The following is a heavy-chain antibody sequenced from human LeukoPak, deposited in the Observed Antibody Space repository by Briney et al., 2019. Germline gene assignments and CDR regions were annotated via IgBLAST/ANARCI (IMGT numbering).Heavy chain of an antibody. Sequence: GGSLRLSCAASGFTFSSYGMHWVRQAPGKGLEWVAVISYDGSNKYYADSVRGRFTISRDNSKNTLYLQMNSLRAEDTAVYYCAREVAAAGTNYYYYYGMDVRGQGTTVTVSS. CDR2: ISYDGSNK. V-gene: IGHV3-30*03. CDR3: AREVAAAGTNYYYYYGMDV. D-gene: IGHD6-13*01. CDR1: GFTFSSYG. J-gene: IGHJ6*02.